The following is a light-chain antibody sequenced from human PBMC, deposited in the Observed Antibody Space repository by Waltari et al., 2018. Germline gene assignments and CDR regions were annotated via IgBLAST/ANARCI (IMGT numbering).Light chain of an antibody. CDR1: SSNIGSNH. CDR3: ATWDDRLSGPGV. Sequence: QSVLTQPPSASGTPGQRVTISCSGSSSNIGSNHGHWYQQLPGTAPKPPIYRNNQRPSGVPDRFSGSKAGTSASLAVSGLRSEDEADYYFATWDDRLSGPGVFGGGTKLTVL. J-gene: IGLJ3*02. V-gene: IGLV1-47*01. CDR2: RNN.